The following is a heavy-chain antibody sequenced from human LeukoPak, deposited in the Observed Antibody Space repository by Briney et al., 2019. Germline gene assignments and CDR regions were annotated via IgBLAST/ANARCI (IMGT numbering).Heavy chain of an antibody. Sequence: GGSLRLSCAASGFTFSDYSMIWVRQAPGKGLEWVSSITSSGTYIYYADSVKGRFTISRDNAKNSLYLQMNSLRAEDTAVYYCARDRANIVVVSASEYWGQGTLVTVSS. CDR2: ITSSGTYI. D-gene: IGHD2-21*01. V-gene: IGHV3-21*01. J-gene: IGHJ4*02. CDR1: GFTFSDYS. CDR3: ARDRANIVVVSASEY.